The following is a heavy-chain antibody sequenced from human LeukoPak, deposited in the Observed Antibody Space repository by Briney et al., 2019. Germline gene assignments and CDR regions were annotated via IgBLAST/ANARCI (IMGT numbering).Heavy chain of an antibody. CDR1: GYTFTSYA. CDR2: ITTNNGNP. D-gene: IGHD5-24*01. Sequence: ASVKVSCKASGYTFTSYAMNWVRQAPGQGLEWMGWITTNNGNPTYAQGFTGRFVFSLDTSVSTAYLQINSLKAEDTAVYYCARFSLGYTNSWFDPWGQGTLVTVSS. V-gene: IGHV7-4-1*02. CDR3: ARFSLGYTNSWFDP. J-gene: IGHJ5*02.